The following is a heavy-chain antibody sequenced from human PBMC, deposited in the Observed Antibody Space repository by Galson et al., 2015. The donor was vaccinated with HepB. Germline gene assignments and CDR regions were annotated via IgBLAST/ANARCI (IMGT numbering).Heavy chain of an antibody. Sequence: SLRLSCAASGFTFSSYGMHWVRQAPGKGLEWVAVIWYDGSNKYYADSVKGRFTISRDNSKNTLYLQMNSLRAEDTAVYYCASSGSSGSYALDYWGQGTLVTVSS. CDR1: GFTFSSYG. CDR3: ASSGSSGSYALDY. V-gene: IGHV3-33*08. D-gene: IGHD1-26*01. CDR2: IWYDGSNK. J-gene: IGHJ4*02.